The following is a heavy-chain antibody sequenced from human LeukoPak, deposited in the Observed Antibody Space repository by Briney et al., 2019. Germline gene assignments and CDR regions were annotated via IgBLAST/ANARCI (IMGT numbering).Heavy chain of an antibody. D-gene: IGHD3-22*01. J-gene: IGHJ4*02. Sequence: ASVKVSCKVSGYTLTELSMHWVRQAPGKGLEWMGGFDPEDGETIYAQKFQGRVTMTEDTSTDTAYMELSSLRSEDTAVYYCATVAAPLTTMIPDFDYWGQGTLVTVSS. CDR3: ATVAAPLTTMIPDFDY. CDR2: FDPEDGET. V-gene: IGHV1-24*01. CDR1: GYTLTELS.